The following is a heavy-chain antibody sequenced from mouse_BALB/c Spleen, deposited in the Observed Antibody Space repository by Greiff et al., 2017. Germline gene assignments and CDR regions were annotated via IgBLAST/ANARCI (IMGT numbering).Heavy chain of an antibody. D-gene: IGHD4-1*01. CDR3: ARRAGAGTPFAY. V-gene: IGHV8-12*01. CDR2: IYWDDDK. Sequence: QVTLKVSGPGILQPSQTLSLTCSFSGFSLSTSGMGVSWIRQPSGKGLEWLAHIYWDDDKRYNPSLKSRLTISKDTSRNQVFLKITSVDTADTATYYCARRAGAGTPFAYWGQGTLVTVSA. CDR1: GFSLSTSGMG. J-gene: IGHJ3*01.